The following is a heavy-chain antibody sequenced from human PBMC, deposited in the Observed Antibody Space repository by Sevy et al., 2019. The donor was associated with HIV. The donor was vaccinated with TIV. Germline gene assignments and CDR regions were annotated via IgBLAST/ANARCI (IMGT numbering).Heavy chain of an antibody. V-gene: IGHV3-21*01. D-gene: IGHD6-13*01. CDR3: ARGAGYSSSWYVY. J-gene: IGHJ5*01. CDR2: ISSSSSYI. CDR1: GFTFSSYS. Sequence: GGSLRLSCAASGFTFSSYSMNWVRQAPGKGLEWVSSISSSSSYIYYADSVKGRFTISRDNAKNSLYLQMNSLRAEDTVVYYRARGAGYSSSWYVYWGQGTLVTVSS.